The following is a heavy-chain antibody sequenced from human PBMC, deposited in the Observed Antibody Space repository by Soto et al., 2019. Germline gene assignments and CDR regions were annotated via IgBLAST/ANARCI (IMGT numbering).Heavy chain of an antibody. J-gene: IGHJ4*02. CDR2: IYYNGST. CDR3: ARHGRFDY. Sequence: SETLSLTCTVSGGSISSSSYYWGWIRQPPGKGLEWIGSIYYNGSTYYNPSLRSRVTISVDTSKNQFSLKLSSVTAADTAAYYCARHGRFDYWGQGTLVTVSS. CDR1: GGSISSSSYY. V-gene: IGHV4-39*01.